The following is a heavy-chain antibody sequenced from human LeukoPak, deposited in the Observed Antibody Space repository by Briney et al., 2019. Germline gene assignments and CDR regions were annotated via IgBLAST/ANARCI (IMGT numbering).Heavy chain of an antibody. J-gene: IGHJ4*02. Sequence: GASVKVSCKASGYTFTSYGISWVRQARGQGLEWMGWISAYNGNTNYAQKLQGRVTMTTDTSTSTAYMELRSLRSDDTAVYYCARDRGIAARPGLDYWGQGTLVTVSS. D-gene: IGHD6-6*01. V-gene: IGHV1-18*01. CDR2: ISAYNGNT. CDR3: ARDRGIAARPGLDY. CDR1: GYTFTSYG.